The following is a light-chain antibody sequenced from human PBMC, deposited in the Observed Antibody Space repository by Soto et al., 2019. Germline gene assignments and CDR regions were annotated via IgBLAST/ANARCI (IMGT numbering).Light chain of an antibody. Sequence: QVTQFPSSLSASVGDRATITCRPSQGIRNDLGWYQQKPGKAPKLLIYGASNLQTGVPSRFSGSGSGTDFTLTISSLQPEDVGTYYCLQEYSYPLIFGGGTKVETK. V-gene: IGKV1-6*01. J-gene: IGKJ4*01. CDR3: LQEYSYPLI. CDR2: GAS. CDR1: QGIRND.